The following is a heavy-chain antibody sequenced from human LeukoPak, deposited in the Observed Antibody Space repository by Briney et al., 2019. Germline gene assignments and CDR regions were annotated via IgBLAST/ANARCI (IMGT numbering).Heavy chain of an antibody. CDR3: AKDHSRFTY. V-gene: IGHV3-7*03. Sequence: GGSLRLSCAASGFTFTKYWLTWVRQAPGKGLEWVANINEDGTEKHYVDFVKGRFTISRDNAKNSLYLQMNSLRAEDTAMYYCAKDHSRFTYWGQGTLVTVSS. D-gene: IGHD2-15*01. CDR2: INEDGTEK. CDR1: GFTFTKYW. J-gene: IGHJ4*02.